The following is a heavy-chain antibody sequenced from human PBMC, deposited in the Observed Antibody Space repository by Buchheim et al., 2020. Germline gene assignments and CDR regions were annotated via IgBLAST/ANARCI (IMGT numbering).Heavy chain of an antibody. V-gene: IGHV4-31*03. CDR3: AREVRSGSYPYYFDY. J-gene: IGHJ4*02. D-gene: IGHD1-26*01. Sequence: QVQLQESGPGLVKPSQTLSLTCTVSGGSISSGGYYWSWIRQHPGKGLEWIGYIYYSVSTYYNPSLKSRVTLSVDTSTNQFSLKLSSVNAADTAVYYCAREVRSGSYPYYFDYWGQGTL. CDR1: GGSISSGGYY. CDR2: IYYSVST.